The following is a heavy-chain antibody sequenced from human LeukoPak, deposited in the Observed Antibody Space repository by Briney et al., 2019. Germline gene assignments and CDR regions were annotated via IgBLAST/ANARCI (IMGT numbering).Heavy chain of an antibody. V-gene: IGHV4-59*08. CDR1: GGSDSSYY. CDR2: IYYSGST. Sequence: SETLSLTCTVSGGSDSSYYWSLIRQPPGKGLEWIGYIYYSGSTNYNPSLKSRVTISVDTSKNQFSLKLSSVTAADTAVYYCAGSVGATYYFDYWGQGTLVTVSS. D-gene: IGHD1-26*01. CDR3: AGSVGATYYFDY. J-gene: IGHJ4*02.